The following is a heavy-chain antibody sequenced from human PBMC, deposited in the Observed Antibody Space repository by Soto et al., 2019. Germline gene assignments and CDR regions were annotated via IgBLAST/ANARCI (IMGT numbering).Heavy chain of an antibody. J-gene: IGHJ2*01. CDR2: IIPIFGTA. D-gene: IGHD5-12*01. V-gene: IGHV1-69*01. CDR1: GGTFSSYA. CDR3: ASAPTMATITGYFDL. Sequence: QVQLVQSGAEMKKPGSSVKVSCKASGGTFSSYAISWVRQAPGQGLEWMGGIIPIFGTANYAQKFQGRVTITADESTSTAYMELSSLRSEDTAVHYCASAPTMATITGYFDLWGRGTLVIVSS.